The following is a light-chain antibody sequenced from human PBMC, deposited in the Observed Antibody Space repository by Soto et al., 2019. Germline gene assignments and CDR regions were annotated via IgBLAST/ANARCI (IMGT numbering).Light chain of an antibody. CDR2: DVS. CDR1: SSDVGGYNY. V-gene: IGLV2-14*01. CDR3: SSYTSSSTLL. Sequence: QSALTQPASVSGSPGQSITISCTGTSSDVGGYNYVSWYQQHPGKAPKVMIYDVSNRPSGVSDRFSGSKSGNTASLTVSGLRAEDEADYYCSSYTSSSTLLFGGGTNLTVL. J-gene: IGLJ2*01.